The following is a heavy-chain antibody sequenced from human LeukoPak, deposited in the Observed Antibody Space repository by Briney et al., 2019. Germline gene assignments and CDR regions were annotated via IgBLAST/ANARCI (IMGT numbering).Heavy chain of an antibody. CDR3: ARLVKQLAADPYYYYYGMDV. CDR1: GGYISSYY. Sequence: PSETLSLTCIVSGGYISSYYWSWIRQHPGKGLEWIGYIYYSGSTNYNPSLESRVTISVDTSKNQFSLKLSSVTAADTAVYYCARLVKQLAADPYYYYYGMDVWGQGTTVTVSS. J-gene: IGHJ6*02. CDR2: IYYSGST. D-gene: IGHD6-6*01. V-gene: IGHV4-59*08.